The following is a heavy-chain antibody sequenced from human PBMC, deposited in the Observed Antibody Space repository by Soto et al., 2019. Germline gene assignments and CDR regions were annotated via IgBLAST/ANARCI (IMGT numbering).Heavy chain of an antibody. CDR3: ARTWTRWSCSSTSCPFDP. J-gene: IGHJ5*02. CDR1: GGSISSGGYY. D-gene: IGHD2-2*01. V-gene: IGHV4-31*03. CDR2: IYYSGST. Sequence: QVQLQESGPGLVKPSQTLSLTCTVSGGSISSGGYYWSWIRQHPGKGLEWIGYIYYSGSTYYNPSLKSRVNISVDTSKNQFSLKLSSVTAADTAVYYCARTWTRWSCSSTSCPFDPWGQGTLVTVSS.